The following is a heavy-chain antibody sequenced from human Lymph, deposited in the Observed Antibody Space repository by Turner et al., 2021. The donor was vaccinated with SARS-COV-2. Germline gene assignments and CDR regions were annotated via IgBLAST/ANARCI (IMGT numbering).Heavy chain of an antibody. Sequence: QVQLVQSGTDVKKPGSPVKVSCKASGGTFSSHVISWVRQAPGQGLEWMGGIIPMFGTANYGQEFQGRVTITADESTSTAYMELSSRRSDDTAVYYCARVGSAVVPYYYYGMDVWGQGTTVTVSS. V-gene: IGHV1-69*01. J-gene: IGHJ6*02. CDR1: GGTFSSHV. CDR2: IIPMFGTA. CDR3: ARVGSAVVPYYYYGMDV. D-gene: IGHD3-22*01.